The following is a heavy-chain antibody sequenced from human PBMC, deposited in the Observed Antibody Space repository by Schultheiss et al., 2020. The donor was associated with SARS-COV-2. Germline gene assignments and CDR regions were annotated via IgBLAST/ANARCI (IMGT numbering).Heavy chain of an antibody. CDR1: GFTFSSYA. D-gene: IGHD1-26*01. V-gene: IGHV3-64D*06. CDR3: ARGLHSGSYPFDY. CDR2: ISSNGGST. J-gene: IGHJ4*02. Sequence: GGSLRLSCSASGFTFSSYAMHWVRQAPGKGLEYVSAISSNGGSTYYADSVKGRFTISRDNSKNTLYLQMSTLRAEDTAVYYCARGLHSGSYPFDYWGQGTLVTVSS.